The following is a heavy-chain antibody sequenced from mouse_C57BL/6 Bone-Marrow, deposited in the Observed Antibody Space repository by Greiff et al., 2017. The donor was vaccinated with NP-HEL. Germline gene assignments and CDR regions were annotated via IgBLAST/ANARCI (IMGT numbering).Heavy chain of an antibody. D-gene: IGHD4-1*01. Sequence: QVQLQQSGPELVKPGASVKISCKASGYAFSSSWMNWVKQRPGKGLEWIGRIYPGDGDTNYNGKFKGKATLTADKSSSTADMQLSSLTSEDSAVYFCARGSGSFAYWGQGTLVTVSA. J-gene: IGHJ3*01. CDR2: IYPGDGDT. V-gene: IGHV1-82*01. CDR3: ARGSGSFAY. CDR1: GYAFSSSW.